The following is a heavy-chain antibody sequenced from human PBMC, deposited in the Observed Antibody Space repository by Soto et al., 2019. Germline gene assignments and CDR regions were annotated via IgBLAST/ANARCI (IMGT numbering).Heavy chain of an antibody. V-gene: IGHV3-30*03. J-gene: IGHJ4*02. CDR2: ISSDGSKK. CDR1: GYTFSSYG. Sequence: QVQLVESGGGVVQPGRSLRLSCAASGYTFSSYGMHWVRQAPGKGLEWVAVISSDGSKKYYVDSVKGRFTISRDDSKNTVYLQKNSLRGEDTAVYYCTRDQSSAFHHWGQGTLVTVSS. CDR3: TRDQSSAFHH. D-gene: IGHD6-19*01.